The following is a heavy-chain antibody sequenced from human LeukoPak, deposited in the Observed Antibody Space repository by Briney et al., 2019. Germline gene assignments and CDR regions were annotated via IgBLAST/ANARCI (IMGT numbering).Heavy chain of an antibody. Sequence: GGSLRLSCAASGFTFDDYAMHWVRQAPGKGLEWVSSISWDSDTVAYAGSVKGRSTISRDNAKNSLYLQMNSLRAEDTALYFCAKGGGGWYEADYWGQGTLVTVSS. J-gene: IGHJ4*02. CDR3: AKGGGGWYEADY. CDR1: GFTFDDYA. CDR2: ISWDSDTV. D-gene: IGHD6-19*01. V-gene: IGHV3-9*01.